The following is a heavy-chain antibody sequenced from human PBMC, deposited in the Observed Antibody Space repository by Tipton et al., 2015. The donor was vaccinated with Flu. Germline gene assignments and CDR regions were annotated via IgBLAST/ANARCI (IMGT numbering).Heavy chain of an antibody. CDR1: GFTLRCYE. D-gene: IGHD3-9*01. CDR3: ARMGFDWLLKGYYSMDV. CDR2: ISNSGSTT. J-gene: IGHJ6*02. Sequence: SLRLSCTASGFTLRCYEFNWVRQAPGKGLEWVSYISNSGSTTYYADSVRGRFTISRDNAKNSLTLQMNSLRVEDTAVYYCARMGFDWLLKGYYSMDVWGHGTTVTVSS. V-gene: IGHV3-48*03.